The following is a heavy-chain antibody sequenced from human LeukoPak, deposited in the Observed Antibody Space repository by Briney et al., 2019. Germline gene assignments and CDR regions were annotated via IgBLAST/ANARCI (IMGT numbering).Heavy chain of an antibody. J-gene: IGHJ3*02. Sequence: GESLKISCKGSGYSFITYWIAWVRQMPGKGLEWMGIIYPGDSDTRYSSSFQGQITISADKSISTAYLQWSSRKASDTAIYYCARESGYSDGHDAFDIWGLGSMVTVSS. CDR3: ARESGYSDGHDAFDI. CDR1: GYSFITYW. V-gene: IGHV5-51*01. D-gene: IGHD5-18*01. CDR2: IYPGDSDT.